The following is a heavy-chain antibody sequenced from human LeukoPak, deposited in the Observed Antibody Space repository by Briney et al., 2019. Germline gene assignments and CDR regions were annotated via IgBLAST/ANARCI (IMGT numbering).Heavy chain of an antibody. Sequence: SETLSLTCTVSGGSISSYYWSWIRQPPGKGLEWIGNIFYSGSPNYNPSLKSRATVSFDTSKNQFSLNLSSVTAADTAVYYCARVGHIAVAGTYDYWGQGTLVTVSS. J-gene: IGHJ4*02. CDR3: ARVGHIAVAGTYDY. D-gene: IGHD6-13*01. CDR1: GGSISSYY. CDR2: IFYSGSP. V-gene: IGHV4-59*08.